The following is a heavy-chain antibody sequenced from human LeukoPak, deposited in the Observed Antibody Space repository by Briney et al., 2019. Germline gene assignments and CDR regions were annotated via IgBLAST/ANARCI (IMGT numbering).Heavy chain of an antibody. Sequence: SETLSLTCTVSGGSISSYYWSWIRQPAGKGLEWIGRIYTSGSTNYNPSLKSRVTMSVDTSKNQFSLKLSSVTAADTAGYYCARGGSGSGWFPADYWGQGTLVTVSS. CDR2: IYTSGST. CDR1: GGSISSYY. CDR3: ARGGSGSGWFPADY. J-gene: IGHJ4*02. V-gene: IGHV4-4*07. D-gene: IGHD6-19*01.